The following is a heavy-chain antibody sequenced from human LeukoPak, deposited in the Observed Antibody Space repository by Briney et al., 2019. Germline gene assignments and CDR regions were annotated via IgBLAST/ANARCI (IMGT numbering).Heavy chain of an antibody. J-gene: IGHJ4*02. D-gene: IGHD3-22*01. CDR2: ITSSGNTI. CDR3: ARANYYDISGYDY. V-gene: IGHV3-48*03. Sequence: GGSLRLSCAASGFXFRSYEMNWVRQAPGKGPEWVSYITSSGNTIYYADSVKGRFTISRDNAKNSLYLQMNSLRAEDTAVYYCARANYYDISGYDYWGQGTLVTVSS. CDR1: GFXFRSYE.